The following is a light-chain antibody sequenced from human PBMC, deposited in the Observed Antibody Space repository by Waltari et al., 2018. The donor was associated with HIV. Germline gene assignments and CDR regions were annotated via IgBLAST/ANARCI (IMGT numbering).Light chain of an antibody. CDR3: AAWDDSLNGVM. J-gene: IGLJ3*02. Sequence: QSLLTPPPSASGTPVQRVSIPCSGSSSHIGRNAVHLYQQLPGTAPKLLIYNNNQRPSGVPDRFSGSKAGTSASLAISGLQSEDEAAYYCAAWDDSLNGVMFGGGTTLTVL. V-gene: IGLV1-44*01. CDR2: NNN. CDR1: SSHIGRNA.